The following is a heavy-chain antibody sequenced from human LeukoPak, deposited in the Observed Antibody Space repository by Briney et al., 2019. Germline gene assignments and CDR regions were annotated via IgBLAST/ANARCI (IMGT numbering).Heavy chain of an antibody. CDR1: GFTFSDYG. J-gene: IGHJ6*02. CDR2: IWYDGSNK. V-gene: IGHV3-33*01. D-gene: IGHD3-10*01. CDR3: ARGHGSGSYGNGMDV. Sequence: PGKSLRLSCTASGFTFSDYGMHWVRQPPGKGLEWVAIIWYDGSNKKYEDSVKGRFTISRDNSKNTLYLQMNSLRAEDTAVYYCARGHGSGSYGNGMDVWGQGTTVTVSS.